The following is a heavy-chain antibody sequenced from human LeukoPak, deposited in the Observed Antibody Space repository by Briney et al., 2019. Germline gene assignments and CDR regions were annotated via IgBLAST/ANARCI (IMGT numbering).Heavy chain of an antibody. CDR3: ALAAAGFEKLRDLPQGYYYGMDV. V-gene: IGHV3-9*01. Sequence: PGGSLRLSCAASGFTFDDYAMHWVRQAPGKGLEWVSGISWNSGSIGYADSVKGRFTISRDNAKNSLYLQMNSLRAEDTALYYCALAAAGFEKLRDLPQGYYYGMDVWGQGTTVTVSS. D-gene: IGHD6-13*01. CDR2: ISWNSGSI. CDR1: GFTFDDYA. J-gene: IGHJ6*02.